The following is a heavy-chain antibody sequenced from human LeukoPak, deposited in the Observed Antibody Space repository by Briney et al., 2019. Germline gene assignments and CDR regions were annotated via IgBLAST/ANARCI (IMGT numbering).Heavy chain of an antibody. Sequence: GGSLRLSCAASGFTFSSYSMNWVRQAPGKGLEWVSSISSGSSYIYYADSVKGRFTISRDNAKNSLYLQMNSLRAEDTAVYYCARERGYQLLSDAFDIWGQGTMVTVSS. CDR1: GFTFSSYS. CDR3: ARERGYQLLSDAFDI. CDR2: ISSGSSYI. D-gene: IGHD2-2*01. J-gene: IGHJ3*02. V-gene: IGHV3-21*01.